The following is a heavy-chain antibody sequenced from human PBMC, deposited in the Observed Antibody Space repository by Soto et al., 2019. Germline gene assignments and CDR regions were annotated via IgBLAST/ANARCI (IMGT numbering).Heavy chain of an antibody. CDR1: GGTFSSYT. CDR3: GGARAPYYYDSSGYDYFDY. Sequence: VKVSCKASGGTFSSYTNSWVRQAAGQGLEWMGRIIPILGIANYAQKFQGRVTITADKSTSTAYMELSSLRSEDTAVYYCGGARAPYYYDSSGYDYFDYWGQGTLVTVSS. V-gene: IGHV1-69*02. J-gene: IGHJ4*02. CDR2: IIPILGIA. D-gene: IGHD3-22*01.